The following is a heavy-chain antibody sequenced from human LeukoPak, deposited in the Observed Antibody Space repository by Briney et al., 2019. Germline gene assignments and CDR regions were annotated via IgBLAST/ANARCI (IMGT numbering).Heavy chain of an antibody. D-gene: IGHD2-15*01. Sequence: GGSLRLSCAASGFTFSSYAMHWVRQAPGKGLEWVAVISYDGSNKYYADSVKGRFTISRDNSKNTLYLQMNSLRAEDTAAYYCARTYCSGGSCYPGGVDYWGQGTLVTVSS. V-gene: IGHV3-30*01. J-gene: IGHJ4*02. CDR3: ARTYCSGGSCYPGGVDY. CDR1: GFTFSSYA. CDR2: ISYDGSNK.